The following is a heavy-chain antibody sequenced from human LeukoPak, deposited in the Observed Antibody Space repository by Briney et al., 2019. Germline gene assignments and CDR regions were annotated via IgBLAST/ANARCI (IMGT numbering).Heavy chain of an antibody. V-gene: IGHV3-23*01. Sequence: GGSLRLSCTASGFTFSSYAMSWVRQAPGKGLEWVSAISGSGGSTYYADSVKGRFTISRDNSKNTLYLQMNSLRAEDTAVYYCAKDIGTTVVTHYFDYWGQGTLVTVSS. D-gene: IGHD4-23*01. CDR3: AKDIGTTVVTHYFDY. CDR2: ISGSGGST. J-gene: IGHJ4*02. CDR1: GFTFSSYA.